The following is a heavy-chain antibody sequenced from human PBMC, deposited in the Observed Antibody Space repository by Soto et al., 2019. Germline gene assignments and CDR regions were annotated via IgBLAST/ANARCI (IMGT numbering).Heavy chain of an antibody. V-gene: IGHV1-18*01. Sequence: QVQLVQSGAEVKKPGASVKVSCKASGSTFTSYGISWVRQAPGQGLEWMGWISAYNGNTNYAQKLQGRVTMTTDTSTSTAYMELRTLTSDDTAVYYCARDFGATLNDAFDIWGQGTMFTVSS. D-gene: IGHD3-16*01. CDR3: ARDFGATLNDAFDI. CDR2: ISAYNGNT. CDR1: GSTFTSYG. J-gene: IGHJ3*02.